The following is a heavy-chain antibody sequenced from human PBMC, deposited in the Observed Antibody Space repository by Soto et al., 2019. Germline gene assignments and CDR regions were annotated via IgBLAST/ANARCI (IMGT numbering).Heavy chain of an antibody. D-gene: IGHD3-22*01. CDR3: AANRGYNYYYGMYV. Sequence: EVQLLESGGGLVQPGGSLRLSCAASGFTFSSYAMSWVRQAPGKGLEWASAISGSGGSTYYADSVKGRFTISRDNSKNTLYLQMNSLRAEDTAVYYCAANRGYNYYYGMYVWGQGTTVTVSS. J-gene: IGHJ6*02. CDR1: GFTFSSYA. CDR2: ISGSGGST. V-gene: IGHV3-23*01.